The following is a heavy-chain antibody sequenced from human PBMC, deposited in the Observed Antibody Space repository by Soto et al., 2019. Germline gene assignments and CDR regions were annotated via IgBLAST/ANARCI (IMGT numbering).Heavy chain of an antibody. CDR3: AIRPLTAAGFDY. Sequence: EVQLLESGGGLVQPGGSLRLSCAASGFTFSNYAMTWVRQAPGKGLEWVSVITGSGGGTYFVDSVKGRFTISRDNSKNTVYLQMNSLRAEDTAVYYCAIRPLTAAGFDYWGQGTLVTVS. CDR2: ITGSGGGT. J-gene: IGHJ4*02. D-gene: IGHD6-13*01. CDR1: GFTFSNYA. V-gene: IGHV3-23*01.